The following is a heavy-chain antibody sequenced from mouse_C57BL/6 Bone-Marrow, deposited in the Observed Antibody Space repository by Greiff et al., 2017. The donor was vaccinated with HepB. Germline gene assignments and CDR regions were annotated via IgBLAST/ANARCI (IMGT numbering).Heavy chain of an antibody. V-gene: IGHV1-39*01. CDR3: ARGGTTVVARAMDY. CDR1: GYSFTDYK. D-gene: IGHD1-1*01. CDR2: INPNYGTT. Sequence: VQLKQSGPELVKPGASVKISCKASGYSFTDYKMNWVKQSNGKSLEWIGVINPNYGTTSYNQKFKGKATLTVDQSSSTAYMQLNSLTSEDSAVYYCARGGTTVVARAMDYWGQGTSVTVSS. J-gene: IGHJ4*01.